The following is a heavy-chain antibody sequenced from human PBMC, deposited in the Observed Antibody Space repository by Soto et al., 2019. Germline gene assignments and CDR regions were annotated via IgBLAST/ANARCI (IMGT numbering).Heavy chain of an antibody. J-gene: IGHJ4*02. CDR2: ISGDGSST. CDR1: GFTFNTYW. Sequence: GGSLRLSCAASGFTFNTYWMHWVRQAPGKGLVWVSRISGDGSSTSYADSVKGRFTISRDNAKNTVYLQMNSLRAEDTAVYYCARAQAVAGTGGYYWGQGTVVTVSS. CDR3: ARAQAVAGTGGYY. V-gene: IGHV3-74*01. D-gene: IGHD6-19*01.